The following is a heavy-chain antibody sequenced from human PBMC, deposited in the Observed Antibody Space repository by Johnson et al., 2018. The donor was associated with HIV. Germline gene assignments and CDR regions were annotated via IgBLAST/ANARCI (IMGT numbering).Heavy chain of an antibody. J-gene: IGHJ3*02. CDR2: ISFDGSKE. CDR1: GFTFSSYG. V-gene: IGHV3-30*19. Sequence: QVQLVESGGGVVQPGGSLRLSCAASGFTFSSYGMHWVRQAPGKGLEWVAVISFDGSKEYYADSVKGRFTISRDNAKNSLYLQMNSLRAEDTALYYCARGDGGSTDAFDIWGQGTMVTVYS. D-gene: IGHD1-26*01. CDR3: ARGDGGSTDAFDI.